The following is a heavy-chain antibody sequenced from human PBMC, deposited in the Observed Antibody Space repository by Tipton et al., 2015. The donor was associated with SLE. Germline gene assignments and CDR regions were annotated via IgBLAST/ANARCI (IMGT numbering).Heavy chain of an antibody. V-gene: IGHV4-61*02. J-gene: IGHJ5*02. CDR3: ARDVVTGTTNWFDP. CDR2: IYGDGST. Sequence: TLSLTCSVSGDSITNINNYWSWIRQPAGKGLEWIGRIYGDGSTNHNPSLKSRVSILLDTSKNQFSLSLSSVTAADTAIYYCARDVVTGTTNWFDPWGQGALVTVSS. CDR1: GDSITNINNY. D-gene: IGHD1-7*01.